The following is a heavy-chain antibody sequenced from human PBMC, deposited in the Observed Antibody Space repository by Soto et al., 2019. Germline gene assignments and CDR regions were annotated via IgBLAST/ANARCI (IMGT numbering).Heavy chain of an antibody. J-gene: IGHJ6*03. D-gene: IGHD3-10*02. V-gene: IGHV1-18*04. CDR3: ARIVRGSKIDYYCYMDV. CDR2: ISASNGDT. CDR1: GYTFTNHG. Sequence: QVELVQSGVEVKKPGASVKVSCKASGYTFTNHGLNWVRQAPGQGREWMGWISASNGDTNYAQKFLGRVTVTTDTSTSTGYMELRSLKSEDTAGYYCARIVRGSKIDYYCYMDVGGKGTTFTVSS.